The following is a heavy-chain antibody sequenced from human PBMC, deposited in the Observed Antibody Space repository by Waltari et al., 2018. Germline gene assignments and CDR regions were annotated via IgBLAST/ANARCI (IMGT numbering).Heavy chain of an antibody. J-gene: IGHJ6*02. D-gene: IGHD1-26*01. CDR1: GGTFSSYA. V-gene: IGHV1-69*01. CDR2: IIPIFGTA. Sequence: QVQLVQSGAEVKKPGSSVKVSCKASGGTFSSYAISWVRQAPGQGLEWMGGIIPIFGTANYAQKVQGRVTITADESTSTAYMELSSLRSEDTAVHYCARGTPGLLTAGYGMDVWGQGTTVTVSS. CDR3: ARGTPGLLTAGYGMDV.